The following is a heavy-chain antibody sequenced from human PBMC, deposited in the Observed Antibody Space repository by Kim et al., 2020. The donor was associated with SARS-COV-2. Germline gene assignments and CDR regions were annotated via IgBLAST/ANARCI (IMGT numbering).Heavy chain of an antibody. J-gene: IGHJ4*02. V-gene: IGHV3-9*01. CDR2: ISWNSGSI. D-gene: IGHD2-15*01. CDR3: AKGVVAAVSGFSFGY. Sequence: GGSLRLSCAASGFTFDDYAMHWVRQAPGKGLEWVSGISWNSGSIGYADSVKGRFTISRDNAKNSLYLQMNSLRAEDTALYYCAKGVVAAVSGFSFGYWGQGTLGTVS. CDR1: GFTFDDYA.